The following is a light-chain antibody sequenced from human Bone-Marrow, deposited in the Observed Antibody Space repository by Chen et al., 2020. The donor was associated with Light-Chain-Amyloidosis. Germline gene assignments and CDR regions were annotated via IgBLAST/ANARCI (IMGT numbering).Light chain of an antibody. CDR1: SGSVSTNSF. Sequence: QTVVTHEPSFSVSPGGTVTLTCGLNSGSVSTNSFPSWYQQTPGQAPRTLMYSTNIRSSGVPDRFSGSILGNKAALTITGAQADDACDYYCVLYMGSGISIFGGGTKLTVL. V-gene: IGLV8-61*01. CDR3: VLYMGSGISI. CDR2: STN. J-gene: IGLJ2*01.